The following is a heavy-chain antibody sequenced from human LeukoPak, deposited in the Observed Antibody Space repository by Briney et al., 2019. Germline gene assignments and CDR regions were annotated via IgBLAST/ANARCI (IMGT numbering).Heavy chain of an antibody. Sequence: SETLSLTCAVSGYSISSGYYWGWIRQPPGKGLEWIGTIYQSGSTNYNPSLKSRVTISVDTSKNQFSLKLSSVTAADTAVYYCARAGRTIFGVVTVWGQGTLVTVSS. V-gene: IGHV4-38-2*01. CDR2: IYQSGST. D-gene: IGHD3-3*01. CDR1: GYSISSGYY. CDR3: ARAGRTIFGVVTV. J-gene: IGHJ4*02.